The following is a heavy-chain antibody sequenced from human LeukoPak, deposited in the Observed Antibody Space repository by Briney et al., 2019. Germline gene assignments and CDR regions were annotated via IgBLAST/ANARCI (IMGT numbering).Heavy chain of an antibody. CDR2: IKQDGSEK. J-gene: IGHJ6*02. V-gene: IGHV3-7*03. CDR3: ARDESNYDFWSGYLIYGMDV. CDR1: GFTFSGYW. Sequence: GGSLRLSCAASGFTFSGYWMSWVRQAPGKGLEWVANIKQDGSEKYYVDSVKGRFTISRDNAKNSLYLQMNSLRAEDTAVYYCARDESNYDFWSGYLIYGMDVWGQGTTVTVSS. D-gene: IGHD3-3*01.